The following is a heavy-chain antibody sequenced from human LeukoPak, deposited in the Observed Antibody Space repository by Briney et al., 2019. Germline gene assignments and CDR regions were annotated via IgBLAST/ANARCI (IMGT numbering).Heavy chain of an antibody. V-gene: IGHV4-59*08. CDR3: ARSNYRGGYDFGY. J-gene: IGHJ4*02. D-gene: IGHD5-12*01. CDR2: LYYSGST. Sequence: SETLSLTCIVSGCSISNYYWHWLRQPPGKGLEWIGYLYYSGSTNYNPSLKSRVTISVDTSKKQFSLKLSSVTAADTAVYYCARSNYRGGYDFGYWGQGTLVTVSS. CDR1: GCSISNYY.